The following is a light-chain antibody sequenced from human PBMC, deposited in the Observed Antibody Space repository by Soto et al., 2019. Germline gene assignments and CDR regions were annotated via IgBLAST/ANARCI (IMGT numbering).Light chain of an antibody. V-gene: IGKV1-39*01. CDR3: QQGYTSAIT. J-gene: IGKJ5*01. CDR1: QSISSW. CDR2: AAS. Sequence: DIQMTQSPSTLSASVGDRFTFTCRASQSISSWLAWYQQKPGKAPKFLIYAASNLQSGVPSRFSGSGSGTDFTLTVNSLQPEDFATYYCQQGYTSAITFGQGTRLEIK.